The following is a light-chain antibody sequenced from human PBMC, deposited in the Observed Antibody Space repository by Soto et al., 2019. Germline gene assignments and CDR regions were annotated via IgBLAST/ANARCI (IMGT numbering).Light chain of an antibody. V-gene: IGLV1-47*01. Sequence: QAVVTQPPSASGTPGQRVTISCSGSSSNIGSTYVYWYQQLPGTAPKLLIYRNNQRPSEIPDRFSGSKSGTSASLAISGLRSEDEADYYCAAWDDSLRGWLFGGGTKLTVL. CDR3: AAWDDSLRGWL. CDR1: SSNIGSTY. J-gene: IGLJ3*02. CDR2: RNN.